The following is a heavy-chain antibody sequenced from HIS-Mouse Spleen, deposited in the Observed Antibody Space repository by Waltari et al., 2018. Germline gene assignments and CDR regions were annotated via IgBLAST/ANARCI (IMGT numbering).Heavy chain of an antibody. D-gene: IGHD6-13*01. Sequence: QLQLQESGPGLVKPSETLSLTCTVSGGSISSSSYYWGWIRQPPGKGLEWIGSIYYSGCTNYNPDLKSRVTISVDTSKNQFSLKLSSVTAADTAVYYCAREIPYSSSWYDWYFDLWGRGTLVTVSS. J-gene: IGHJ2*01. CDR3: AREIPYSSSWYDWYFDL. V-gene: IGHV4-39*07. CDR1: GGSISSSSYY. CDR2: IYYSGCT.